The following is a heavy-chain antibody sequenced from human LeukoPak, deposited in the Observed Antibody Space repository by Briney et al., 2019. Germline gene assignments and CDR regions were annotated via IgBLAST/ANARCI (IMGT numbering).Heavy chain of an antibody. CDR1: GGTFSSYA. Sequence: SVKVSCKASGGTFSSYAISWVRQAPGQGLEWMGGIIPIFGTANYAQKFQGRVTITADESTSTAYMELSSLRSEDTAVYYCASSRADITMIVVDIFDIWGRGTMVTVSS. V-gene: IGHV1-69*13. D-gene: IGHD3-22*01. CDR3: ASSRADITMIVVDIFDI. CDR2: IIPIFGTA. J-gene: IGHJ3*02.